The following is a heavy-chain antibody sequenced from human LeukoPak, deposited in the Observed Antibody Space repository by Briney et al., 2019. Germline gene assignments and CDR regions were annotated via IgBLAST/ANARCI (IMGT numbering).Heavy chain of an antibody. Sequence: PGGSLRLSCAASGFTFSSYSMNWVRQAPGKGLEWVSSISSSSSYIYYADSVKGRFTISRDNAKNSLYLQMNSLRAEDTAVYYCARDSRRGYRDRVKDYWGQGTLVTVSS. CDR3: ARDSRRGYRDRVKDY. V-gene: IGHV3-21*01. D-gene: IGHD5-18*01. CDR2: ISSSSSYI. J-gene: IGHJ4*02. CDR1: GFTFSSYS.